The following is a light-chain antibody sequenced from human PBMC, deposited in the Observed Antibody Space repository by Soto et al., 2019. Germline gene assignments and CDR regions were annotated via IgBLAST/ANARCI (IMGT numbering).Light chain of an antibody. V-gene: IGLV2-14*03. J-gene: IGLJ1*01. CDR1: SIDVGGYNY. Sequence: QSALTQHASVSGSPGQSITISCTGTSIDVGGYNYVSWYQQHPGKAPKLMIYDLTNRPSGVSNRFSGSKSGNTASLPISGLQADDEADYYCSSYTSSNTYVFGTGTKLTVL. CDR2: DLT. CDR3: SSYTSSNTYV.